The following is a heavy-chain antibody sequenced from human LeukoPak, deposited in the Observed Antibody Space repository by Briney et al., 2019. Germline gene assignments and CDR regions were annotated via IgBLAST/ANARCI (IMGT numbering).Heavy chain of an antibody. Sequence: GASVKVSCKASGYTFTSYGISWVRQAPGQGLEWMGWISAYNGNTNYAQKLQGRVTMTTDTSTSTAYMELRSLRSDDTAVYYCARDSSLYYDSSGYSTSDYWGQGTLVTVSS. J-gene: IGHJ4*02. CDR3: ARDSSLYYDSSGYSTSDY. CDR2: ISAYNGNT. V-gene: IGHV1-18*01. D-gene: IGHD3-22*01. CDR1: GYTFTSYG.